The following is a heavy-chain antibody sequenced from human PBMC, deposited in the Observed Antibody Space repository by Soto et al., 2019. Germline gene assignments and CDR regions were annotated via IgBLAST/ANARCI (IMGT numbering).Heavy chain of an antibody. D-gene: IGHD6-19*01. CDR3: ATGGWSRGRLDY. CDR2: ISGSGVST. V-gene: IGHV3-23*01. Sequence: EVQLLESGGGLVQPGESLRLSCAVSGFTFSSNVMSWVRQVPGKGLEWVSVISGSGVSTYYADSVKGRFTISRDNSKSTLFWQMNSLRAEDTAVYYCATGGWSRGRLDYWGQGTLVTVSS. J-gene: IGHJ4*02. CDR1: GFTFSSNV.